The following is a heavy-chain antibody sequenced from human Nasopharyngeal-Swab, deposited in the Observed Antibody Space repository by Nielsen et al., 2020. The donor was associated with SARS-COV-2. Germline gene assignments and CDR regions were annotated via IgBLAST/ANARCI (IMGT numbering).Heavy chain of an antibody. CDR1: GGSVSSGSYY. D-gene: IGHD1-14*01. Sequence: SETLSLTCTVSGGSVSSGSYYRSWLRQPPGKGLEWIGYIYYSGSTNYNPSLKSRVTISVDTSKNQFSLKLSSVTAADTAVYYCARGGIITPDAFDIWGQGTMVTVSS. J-gene: IGHJ3*02. V-gene: IGHV4-61*01. CDR3: ARGGIITPDAFDI. CDR2: IYYSGST.